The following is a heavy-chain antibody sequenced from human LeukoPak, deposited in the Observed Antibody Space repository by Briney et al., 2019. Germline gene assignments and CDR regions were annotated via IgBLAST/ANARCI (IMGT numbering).Heavy chain of an antibody. CDR1: GFTFSSYS. V-gene: IGHV3-48*04. CDR2: ISSSSSTI. Sequence: PGGSLRLSCAASGFTFSSYSMKWVRQAPGKGLEWVSYISSSSSTIYYADSVKGRFTISRDNAKNSLYLQMNSLRAEDTVVYYCARDLHYYDSSGYVYWGQGTLVTVSS. D-gene: IGHD3-22*01. J-gene: IGHJ4*02. CDR3: ARDLHYYDSSGYVY.